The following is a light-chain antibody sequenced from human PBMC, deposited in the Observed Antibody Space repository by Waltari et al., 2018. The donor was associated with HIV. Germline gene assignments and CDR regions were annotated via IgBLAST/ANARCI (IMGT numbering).Light chain of an antibody. CDR3: ATNRLDYTLI. V-gene: IGLV2-14*03. Sequence: QSALTQPASVSGFLGQSINISCTGISTDSRFYQYVSWYQQYPGKIPSLIIFDIKNRPAGVSDNSSGSRCGNSASLPFCGRQSGDEAHYYCATNRLDYTLIFGGGTKLTVL. J-gene: IGLJ2*01. CDR1: STDSRFYQY. CDR2: DIK.